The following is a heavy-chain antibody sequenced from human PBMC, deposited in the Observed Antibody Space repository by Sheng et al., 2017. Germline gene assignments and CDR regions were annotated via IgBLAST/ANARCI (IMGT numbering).Heavy chain of an antibody. V-gene: IGHV4-38-2*02. CDR1: GYSIRSGNY. Sequence: QVQLQQSGPGLVKPSETLSVTCSVSGYSIRSGNYWGWIRQPPGRGLEYIGSIYHSGTTYLNPSLESRVTILVDTSKNQFSLKLSSMTAADTAMYYCARADSSDSYGYFDYWARECWSPXPQ. CDR2: IYHSGTT. J-gene: IGHJ4*02. D-gene: IGHD1-26*01. CDR3: ARADSSDSYGYFDY.